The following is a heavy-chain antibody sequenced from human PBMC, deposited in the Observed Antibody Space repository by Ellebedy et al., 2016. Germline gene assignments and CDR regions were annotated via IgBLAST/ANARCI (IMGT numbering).Heavy chain of an antibody. J-gene: IGHJ4*02. CDR1: GFTFSNYA. CDR3: AKKQGGSYYLDY. Sequence: GGSLRLSCAASGFTFSNYAMNWVRQAPGKGLEWVSGISGGGGTTYYADSVKGRFTISRDNSKNTLYLQMNSLRAEDTAVYYCAKKQGGSYYLDYWGQGTLVTVSS. V-gene: IGHV3-23*01. CDR2: ISGGGGTT. D-gene: IGHD1-26*01.